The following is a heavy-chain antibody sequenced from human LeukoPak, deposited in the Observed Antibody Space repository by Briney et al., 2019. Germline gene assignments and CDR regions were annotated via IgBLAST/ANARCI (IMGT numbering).Heavy chain of an antibody. J-gene: IGHJ4*02. D-gene: IGHD6-13*01. Sequence: GGSLRLSCAASGFTFSSYAMHWVRQAPGKGLEWVAVISYDGSNKYYADSVKGRFTISRDNSKNTLYLQMNSLRAEDTAVYYCAREESSSWYEFDYWGQGTLVTVSS. CDR2: ISYDGSNK. CDR1: GFTFSSYA. CDR3: AREESSSWYEFDY. V-gene: IGHV3-30-3*01.